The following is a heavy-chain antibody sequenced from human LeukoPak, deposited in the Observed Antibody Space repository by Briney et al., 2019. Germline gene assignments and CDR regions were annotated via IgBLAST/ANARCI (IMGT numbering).Heavy chain of an antibody. V-gene: IGHV3-15*01. Sequence: GGSLRLSCAASGFTFITAWMSWVRQAPGKGLEWVGRIKSKIDVATTDYAAPVKDRFTISRDDSKNTLYLQMNSLETEDTAVYYCTWTGTSWFAPWGQGTLVTVSS. CDR2: IKSKIDVATT. CDR1: GFTFITAW. D-gene: IGHD3/OR15-3a*01. J-gene: IGHJ5*02. CDR3: TWTGTSWFAP.